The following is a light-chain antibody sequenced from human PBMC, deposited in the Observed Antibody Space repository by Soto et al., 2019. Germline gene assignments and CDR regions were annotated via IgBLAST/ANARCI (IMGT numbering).Light chain of an antibody. Sequence: DIQMTQSPSILSASVGDRVTITCRASQSVNSWLAWYQQKPGKAPKLLIYQASTLDSGVPSRFSGSGSGTEFTLTISSLQPDDFATYYCQQYNNLWVVTFGPGTKVDIK. CDR1: QSVNSW. V-gene: IGKV1-5*03. J-gene: IGKJ3*01. CDR2: QAS. CDR3: QQYNNLWVVT.